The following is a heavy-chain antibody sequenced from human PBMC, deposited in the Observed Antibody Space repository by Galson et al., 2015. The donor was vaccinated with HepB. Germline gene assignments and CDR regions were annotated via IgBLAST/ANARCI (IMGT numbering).Heavy chain of an antibody. Sequence: SLRLSCAASGLRFSRYGMHWVRQAPGKGLEWVAVIWYDGSKKDYADSVKGRFTISRDNSKNTVFLQMDSPRGEDTAVYFCAKEKPNLAVNTGWRAFDVWGQGTLVTVSS. D-gene: IGHD3-22*01. V-gene: IGHV3-33*06. J-gene: IGHJ3*01. CDR3: AKEKPNLAVNTGWRAFDV. CDR2: IWYDGSKK. CDR1: GLRFSRYG.